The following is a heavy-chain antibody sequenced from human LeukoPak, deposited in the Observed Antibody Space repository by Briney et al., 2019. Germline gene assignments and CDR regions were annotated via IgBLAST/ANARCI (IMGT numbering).Heavy chain of an antibody. CDR3: ARGPETVVAGTTFGDYRWFQP. V-gene: IGHV1-69*01. CDR1: ADTLSNNP. J-gene: IGHJ5*02. Sequence: SVKVSCKTSADTLSNNPVSWVRQAPGRVREWMGGILPMFGTAHYAEKFDDKVAISADDSTSTLFMEMRSLKSEDAAVYYCARGPETVVAGTTFGDYRWFQPWGQGPLLIVSS. CDR2: ILPMFGTA. D-gene: IGHD3-3*01.